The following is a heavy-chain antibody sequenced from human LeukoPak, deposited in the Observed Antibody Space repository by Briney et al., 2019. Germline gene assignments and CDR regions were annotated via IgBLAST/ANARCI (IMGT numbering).Heavy chain of an antibody. CDR1: GGSFSGYY. V-gene: IGHV4-59*01. CDR2: FHNSGTS. J-gene: IGHJ4*02. Sequence: SETLSLTCAVYGGSFSGYYWSWIRQPSGKGLEWIGYFHNSGTSTYNPSLKSRVTIPADTSKNQFSLKLNSLTTADTAVYYCTRGAGWLIDYWGQGILVTVSS. D-gene: IGHD3-16*01. CDR3: TRGAGWLIDY.